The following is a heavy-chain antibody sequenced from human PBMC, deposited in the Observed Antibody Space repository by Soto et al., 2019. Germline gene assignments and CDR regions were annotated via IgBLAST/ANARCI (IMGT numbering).Heavy chain of an antibody. V-gene: IGHV3-21*01. CDR1: GFIFSDYS. CDR2: ISSTSSYI. D-gene: IGHD3-22*01. CDR3: ARGYYDRSGYFFEY. J-gene: IGHJ4*02. Sequence: GGSLRLSCAASGFIFSDYSMNWVRQAPGKGLEWVSSISSTSSYIYYADSLKGRLTISRDNAKNSLYLQMNSLRVEDAAVYYCARGYYDRSGYFFEYWGQGTLVTVSS.